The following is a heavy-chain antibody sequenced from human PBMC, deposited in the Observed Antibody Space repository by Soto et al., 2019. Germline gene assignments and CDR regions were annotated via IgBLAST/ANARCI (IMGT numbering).Heavy chain of an antibody. Sequence: QERLVQSGAEVRKPGSSVKVSCKVTGGTSTRYAINWVRQAPGQGLEWMGGIVPMFGTSKYAQKFQGRVTITADTSTNIAYNELRRLSSEDTAVYYCNSGSEYDFLSGDLWGQGTMVSVSS. CDR3: NSGSEYDFLSGDL. V-gene: IGHV1-69*06. D-gene: IGHD3-3*01. CDR2: IVPMFGTS. CDR1: GGTSTRYA. J-gene: IGHJ4*02.